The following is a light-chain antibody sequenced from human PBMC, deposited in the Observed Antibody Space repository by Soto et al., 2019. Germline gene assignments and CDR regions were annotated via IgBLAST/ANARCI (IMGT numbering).Light chain of an antibody. V-gene: IGKV1-5*01. CDR2: DAS. J-gene: IGKJ2*01. CDR1: QSISSW. CDR3: QHGYT. Sequence: DIQMTQSPSTLSASVGDRVTITCRASQSISSWLAWYQQKPGKAPKLLIYDASSLESGVPSRFSGSGSVTEFTLTISSLQPDDFATYYCQHGYTFGPGTKLEI.